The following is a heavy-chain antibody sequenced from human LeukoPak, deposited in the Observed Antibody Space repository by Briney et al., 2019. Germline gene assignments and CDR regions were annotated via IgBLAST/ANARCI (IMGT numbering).Heavy chain of an antibody. J-gene: IGHJ4*02. Sequence: PGGSLRLSCAASGFTFNSYSMNWVRQTPGKGLEWVSSISSSSSYIYYADSVKGRFTISRDNAKNSLYLQMNSLGAEDTAVYYCASGATTPHYFDYWGQGTLVTVSS. V-gene: IGHV3-21*01. CDR2: ISSSSSYI. CDR3: ASGATTPHYFDY. CDR1: GFTFNSYS. D-gene: IGHD4/OR15-4a*01.